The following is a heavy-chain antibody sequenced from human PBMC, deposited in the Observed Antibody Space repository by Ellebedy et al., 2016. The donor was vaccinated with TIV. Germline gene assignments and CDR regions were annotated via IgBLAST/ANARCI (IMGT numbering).Heavy chain of an antibody. J-gene: IGHJ4*02. CDR1: GFTFSSYG. V-gene: IGHV3-33*01. Sequence: PGGSLRLSCAASGFTFSSYGMHWVRQAPGKGLEWVAVIWHDGSTEYYADSVKGRFSISRDNSKSALYLQMNSLRAEDTAVYYCARDGTAMVGDYFDYWGQGTLVTVSS. CDR2: IWHDGSTE. CDR3: ARDGTAMVGDYFDY. D-gene: IGHD5-18*01.